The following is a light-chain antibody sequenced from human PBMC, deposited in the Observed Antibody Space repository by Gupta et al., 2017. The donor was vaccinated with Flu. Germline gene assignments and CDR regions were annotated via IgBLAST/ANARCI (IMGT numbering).Light chain of an antibody. CDR1: SSDVGGYNY. CDR3: SSSTSSSTWV. J-gene: IGLJ2*01. CDR2: DVS. V-gene: IGLV2-14*01. Sequence: QSALTQPPSVSGSPGQSITISCTGTSSDVGGYNYVSWYQQHPGKAPILMMYDVSSRPSGVSKRFSGSKSGNTASLTISGLQAEDEADYYCSSSTSSSTWVFGGGTKLTVL.